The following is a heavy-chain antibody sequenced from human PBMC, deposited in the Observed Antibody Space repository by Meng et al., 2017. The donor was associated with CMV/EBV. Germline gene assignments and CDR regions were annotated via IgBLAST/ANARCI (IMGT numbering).Heavy chain of an antibody. CDR3: AKVMTTVTTPLDY. Sequence: GESLKISCAASGFTFSSYGMHWVRQAPGKGLEWVAFIRYDGSNKYYADSVKGRFTISRDNSKNTLYLQMNSLRAEDTAVYYCAKVMTTVTTPLDYWGQGTLVTVSS. D-gene: IGHD4-11*01. CDR1: GFTFSSYG. V-gene: IGHV3-30*02. J-gene: IGHJ4*02. CDR2: IRYDGSNK.